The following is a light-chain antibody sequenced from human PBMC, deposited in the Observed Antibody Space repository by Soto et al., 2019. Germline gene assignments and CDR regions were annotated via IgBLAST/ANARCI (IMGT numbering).Light chain of an antibody. J-gene: IGLJ2*01. V-gene: IGLV2-14*01. CDR2: DVS. CDR3: SSYTSSSTVV. Sequence: QSALTQPASVSGSPGQSITISCTGTSSDVCGYNYVSWYQQHPGKAPKLMSYDVSNRHSGVSNRFSGSKSGNTASLTISGLQAEDEADYYCSSYTSSSTVVFGGGTKVTVL. CDR1: SSDVCGYNY.